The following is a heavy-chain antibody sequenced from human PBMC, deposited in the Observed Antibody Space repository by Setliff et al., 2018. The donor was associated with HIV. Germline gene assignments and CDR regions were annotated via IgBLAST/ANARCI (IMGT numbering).Heavy chain of an antibody. CDR1: GFTFDDYV. CDR2: ITWNGHTT. J-gene: IGHJ3*01. Sequence: PGGSLRLSCAASGFTFDDYVMSWVRQVPGKGLEWVSGITWNGHTTDYADSVKGRFTISRDNRNKFLYLQMNSLCAEDTALYYCARGQTMYGVVIYDAFNVWGHGTMVTVSS. CDR3: ARGQTMYGVVIYDAFNV. V-gene: IGHV3-20*04. D-gene: IGHD3-3*01.